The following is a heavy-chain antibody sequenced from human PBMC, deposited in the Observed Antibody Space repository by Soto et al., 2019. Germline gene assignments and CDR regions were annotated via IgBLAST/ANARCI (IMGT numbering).Heavy chain of an antibody. CDR3: AMVPDDGVDRWCDP. V-gene: IGHV4-39*01. Sequence: QLQLQESGPGLVTPSETLSLICTVSGGSISSSYYWGWIRQPPGKGLEWIGSISYSGNTYYNPSLKSRVTISVDTSKDQSYLKLSSVSAVDTAVYYCAMVPDDGVDRWCDPCGQGTLVTFSS. CDR2: ISYSGNT. D-gene: IGHD4-17*01. CDR1: GGSISSSYY. J-gene: IGHJ5*02.